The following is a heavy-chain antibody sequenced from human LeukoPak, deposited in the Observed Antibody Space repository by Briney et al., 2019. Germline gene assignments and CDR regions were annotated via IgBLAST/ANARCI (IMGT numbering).Heavy chain of an antibody. Sequence: GGSLRLSCAVSGFSVSSFGMSWVRQAPGKGLEWISAISLNGETTWYADSVKGRFTISRDNSKNTLYLQLTSLRAEDTAVYYCAQGFSSGWHPYWGQGSLVSVSS. D-gene: IGHD6-19*01. CDR3: AQGFSSGWHPY. CDR2: ISLNGETT. CDR1: GFSVSSFG. J-gene: IGHJ4*02. V-gene: IGHV3-23*01.